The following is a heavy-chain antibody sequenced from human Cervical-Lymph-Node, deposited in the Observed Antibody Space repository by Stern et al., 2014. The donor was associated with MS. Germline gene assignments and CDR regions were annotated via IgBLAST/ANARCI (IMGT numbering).Heavy chain of an antibody. Sequence: EVQLVQSGGGLVQPGGSLRLSCAASGFTFSSYSMNWVRQVPGKGLEWVSCISSTSSSISYADSVKGRFTISRDNAKNSLYLQMNSLRAEDTAAYYCARGYKVATRVYYFDYWGQGTLVTVSS. CDR1: GFTFSSYS. J-gene: IGHJ4*01. D-gene: IGHD4-23*01. CDR3: ARGYKVATRVYYFDY. CDR2: ISSTSSSI. V-gene: IGHV3-48*01.